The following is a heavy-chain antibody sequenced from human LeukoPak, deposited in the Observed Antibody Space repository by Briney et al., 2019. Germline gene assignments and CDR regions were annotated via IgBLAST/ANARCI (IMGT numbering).Heavy chain of an antibody. CDR2: IYYSGST. CDR1: GGSISSSSYY. V-gene: IGHV4-39*07. D-gene: IGHD6-13*01. J-gene: IGHJ5*02. Sequence: SETLSLTCTVSGGSISSSSYYWGWIRQPPGKGLEWIGSIYYSGSTYYNPSLKSRVTISVDTSKNQFSLKLSSVTAADTAVYYCARGAAALFGNWFDPWGQGTLVTVSS. CDR3: ARGAAALFGNWFDP.